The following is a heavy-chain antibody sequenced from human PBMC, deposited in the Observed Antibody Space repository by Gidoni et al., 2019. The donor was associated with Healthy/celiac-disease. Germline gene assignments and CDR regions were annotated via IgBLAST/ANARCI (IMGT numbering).Heavy chain of an antibody. CDR3: AKDLHYGGNPEGSDY. CDR1: GFNLSSYG. V-gene: IGHV3-30*18. Sequence: QVQLVEYGGDVVQPGWSLRLDCAASGFNLSSYGMPCARQAPVKRWELVAVISYDGSNQYYAYSVKVLFTISRDNSKNTLYLQMNSLRAEDTAVYYCAKDLHYGGNPEGSDYWGQGSLVTVSS. CDR2: ISYDGSNQ. J-gene: IGHJ4*02. D-gene: IGHD4-17*01.